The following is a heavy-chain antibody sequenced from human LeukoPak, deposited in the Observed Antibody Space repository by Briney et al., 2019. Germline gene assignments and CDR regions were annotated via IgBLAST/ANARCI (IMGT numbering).Heavy chain of an antibody. Sequence: GGSLRLSCAASGFTFSSYAMSWVRQAPGKGLEWVSAISGSGGSTYYADSVKGRLTISRDNSKNTLYLQMNSLRAVDTAVYYCAKDRGSGWYLSLDYWGQGTLVTVSS. CDR3: AKDRGSGWYLSLDY. D-gene: IGHD6-19*01. V-gene: IGHV3-23*01. J-gene: IGHJ4*02. CDR2: ISGSGGST. CDR1: GFTFSSYA.